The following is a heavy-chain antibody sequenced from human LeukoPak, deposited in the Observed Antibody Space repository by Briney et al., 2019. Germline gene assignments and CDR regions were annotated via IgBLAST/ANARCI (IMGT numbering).Heavy chain of an antibody. CDR3: AGRGYCSGDTCPPGY. CDR2: INHSGST. D-gene: IGHD2-15*01. CDR1: GGSFSDYY. Sequence: SETLSLTCAVYGGSFSDYYWSWIRQPPGKGLEWIGEINHSGSTNYNPSLKSRVTMSVDTSKSQFSLKLSSVTAAGTAVYFCAGRGYCSGDTCPPGYWGQGTLVTVSS. V-gene: IGHV4-34*01. J-gene: IGHJ4*02.